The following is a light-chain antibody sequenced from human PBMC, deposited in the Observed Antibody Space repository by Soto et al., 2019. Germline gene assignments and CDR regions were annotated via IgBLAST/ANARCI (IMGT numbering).Light chain of an antibody. Sequence: DIQMTQSPSTLSASVGDRVSITCRASQTISDWLAWYQQKPGKAPKLLIYKASTLASGVPSRFSGSASGTEFTLTISSLQPDDFATYHCHQYEGYSKYTFGQGTKLEMK. V-gene: IGKV1-5*03. CDR2: KAS. J-gene: IGKJ2*01. CDR3: HQYEGYSKYT. CDR1: QTISDW.